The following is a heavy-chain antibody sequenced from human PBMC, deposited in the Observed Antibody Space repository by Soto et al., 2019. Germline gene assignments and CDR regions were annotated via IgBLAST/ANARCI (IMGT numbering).Heavy chain of an antibody. J-gene: IGHJ3*02. V-gene: IGHV3-53*01. CDR1: GLTVTGKKY. Sequence: DVQLVESGGGLIQPGGSLRLSCEAFGLTVTGKKYVAWVRQAPGKGLEWVSGGYDTDGTYYADSVKGRFTSSRDNSKTIVYLEMNSLRPDDTARYCWATWRIREHAYDIWGLGTTVTVSS. CDR3: ATWRIREHAYDI. D-gene: IGHD1-1*01. CDR2: GYDTDGT.